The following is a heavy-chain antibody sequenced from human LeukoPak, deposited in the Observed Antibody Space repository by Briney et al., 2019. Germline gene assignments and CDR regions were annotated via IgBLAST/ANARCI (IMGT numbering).Heavy chain of an antibody. V-gene: IGHV1-8*01. J-gene: IGHJ4*02. Sequence: ASVKVSCKASGYTFTSYDINWVRQATGQWLEWMGWMNPNSGNTGYAQKFQDRVTMTRNTSISTAYMELSSLRSEDTAVYYCARGMGSGSYSAAYYFDYWGQGTLVTVSS. CDR1: GYTFTSYD. CDR3: ARGMGSGSYSAAYYFDY. D-gene: IGHD3-22*01. CDR2: MNPNSGNT.